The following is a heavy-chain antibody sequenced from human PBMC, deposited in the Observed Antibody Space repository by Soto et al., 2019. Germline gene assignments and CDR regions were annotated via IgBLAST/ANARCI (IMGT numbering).Heavy chain of an antibody. V-gene: IGHV2-5*01. CDR1: GFSLTTSGVG. Sequence: QITLKESGPTLVKPTQTLTLTRTFSGFSLTTSGVGVGWIRQPPGKALEWLALIYWNDDKRYSPSLRGRLTITKDTSKNQVVLAMTNMDPVDTATYYCAHHTITPATNWFDPWGLGTLVTVSS. CDR3: AHHTITPATNWFDP. D-gene: IGHD2-2*01. J-gene: IGHJ5*02. CDR2: IYWNDDK.